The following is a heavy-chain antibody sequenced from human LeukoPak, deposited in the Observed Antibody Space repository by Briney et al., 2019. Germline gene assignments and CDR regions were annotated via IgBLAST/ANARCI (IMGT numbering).Heavy chain of an antibody. V-gene: IGHV1-69*13. D-gene: IGHD1-1*01. Sequence: SVKVSCKASGGTFSSYAISWVRQAPGQGLEWMGGIIPIFGTANYAQKFQGRVTITADESTSTAYMELSSLRSEDTAVYYCAREYWDVFPGHFDYWGQGTLVTVSS. J-gene: IGHJ4*02. CDR3: AREYWDVFPGHFDY. CDR1: GGTFSSYA. CDR2: IIPIFGTA.